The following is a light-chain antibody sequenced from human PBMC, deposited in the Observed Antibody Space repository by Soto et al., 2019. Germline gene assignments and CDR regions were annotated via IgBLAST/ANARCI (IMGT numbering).Light chain of an antibody. Sequence: EILLTQSPATLSVSPGDRATLSCRASQTVSSNLAWYQQKPGQSPRLLMYGISRRATGIPDRFSGSGSGIDFTLTITRLEPEDFAAYYCQQYVTSSPRTFGQGTKVDIK. CDR3: QQYVTSSPRT. CDR2: GIS. V-gene: IGKV3-20*01. CDR1: QTVSSN. J-gene: IGKJ1*01.